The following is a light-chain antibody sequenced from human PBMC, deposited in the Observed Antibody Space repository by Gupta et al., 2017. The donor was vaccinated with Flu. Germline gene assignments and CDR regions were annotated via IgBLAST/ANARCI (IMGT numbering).Light chain of an antibody. CDR3: QQRISWPDT. J-gene: IGKJ2*01. V-gene: IGKV3-11*01. CDR1: QSVNKD. Sequence: PATLSWSPGETATLSCRASQSVNKDLAWNQQKPGQAPRLLIYEASNRATGTPARFSGSGSGTDFTLAISSLEPEDFAVYYCQQRISWPDTFGQGTKLEIK. CDR2: EAS.